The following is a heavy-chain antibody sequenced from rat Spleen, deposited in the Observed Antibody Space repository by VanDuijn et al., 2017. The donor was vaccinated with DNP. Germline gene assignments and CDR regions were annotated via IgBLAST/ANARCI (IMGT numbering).Heavy chain of an antibody. CDR1: GFSFRDYD. V-gene: IGHV5-27*01. Sequence: EVQLVESGGALVQPGRSLKLSCVASGFSFRDYDIAWVRQAPTKGLEWVACISPTTRSSYYRDSVRGRFTVSRDDSTSTLYLQMDSLRSEDTATYYCTRGGTYYFDYWGQGVMVTVSS. CDR3: TRGGTYYFDY. D-gene: IGHD1-11*01. CDR2: ISPTTRSS. J-gene: IGHJ2*01.